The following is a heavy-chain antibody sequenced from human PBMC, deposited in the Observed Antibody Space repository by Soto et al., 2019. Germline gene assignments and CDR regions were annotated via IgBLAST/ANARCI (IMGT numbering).Heavy chain of an antibody. J-gene: IGHJ4*02. Sequence: ASVKLSCNASGYTFTSYGISWVRQAPGQGLEWMGWISAYNGNTNYAQKLQGRVTMTTDTSTSTAYMELRSLRSDDTAVYYCARRSSGWYYFDYWGQGTLVTVSS. V-gene: IGHV1-18*01. CDR3: ARRSSGWYYFDY. CDR2: ISAYNGNT. D-gene: IGHD6-19*01. CDR1: GYTFTSYG.